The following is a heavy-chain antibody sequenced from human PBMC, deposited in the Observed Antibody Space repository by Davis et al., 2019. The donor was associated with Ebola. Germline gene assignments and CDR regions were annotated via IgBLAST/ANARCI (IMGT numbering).Heavy chain of an antibody. D-gene: IGHD3-16*01. CDR1: GYSFTDDG. J-gene: IGHJ6*02. CDR3: ARDKTSYVYYYYGMDV. V-gene: IGHV1-18*01. CDR2: ISTYNGIT. Sequence: AASVKVSCKASGYSFTDDGISWVRQAPGQGLEWMGWISTYNGITNYAQKVQGRITMTTDTSTSTAYMELRSLRSDDTARYYCARDKTSYVYYYYGMDVWGQGTTVTVSS.